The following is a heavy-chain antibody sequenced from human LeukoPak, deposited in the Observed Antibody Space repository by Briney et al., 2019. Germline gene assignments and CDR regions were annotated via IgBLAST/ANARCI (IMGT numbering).Heavy chain of an antibody. CDR3: ARRDSSGYYYRGPLDY. CDR1: GFTFSSYS. Sequence: GGSLRVSCAASGFTFSSYSMNWVRQAPGKGLEWVSSISSSSSYIYYADSVKGRFTISRDNAKNSLYLQMNSLRAEDTAVYYCARRDSSGYYYRGPLDYWGQGTLVTVSS. J-gene: IGHJ4*02. V-gene: IGHV3-21*01. CDR2: ISSSSSYI. D-gene: IGHD3-22*01.